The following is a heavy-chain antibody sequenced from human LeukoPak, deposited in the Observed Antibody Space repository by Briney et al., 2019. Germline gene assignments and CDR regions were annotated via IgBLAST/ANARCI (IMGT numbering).Heavy chain of an antibody. CDR3: ATHRFIAVAGTGY. CDR2: IKQDGSEK. CDR1: GFTFSSYW. V-gene: IGHV3-7*03. J-gene: IGHJ4*02. D-gene: IGHD6-19*01. Sequence: SGGSLRLSCAASGFTFSSYWMSWVRQAPGKGLEWVGNIKQDGSEKYYVDSVKGRFTISRDNSKNTLYLQMNSLRAEDTAVYYCATHRFIAVAGTGYWGQGTLVTVSS.